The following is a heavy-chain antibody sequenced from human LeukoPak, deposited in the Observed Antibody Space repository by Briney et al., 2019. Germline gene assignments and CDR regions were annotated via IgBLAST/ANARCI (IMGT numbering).Heavy chain of an antibody. CDR3: ARAGYSYAKSDY. CDR1: GFTFSSYG. D-gene: IGHD5-18*01. J-gene: IGHJ4*02. CDR2: IWYDGSNK. V-gene: IGHV3-33*01. Sequence: GGSLRLSCAASGFTFSSYGMHWVRQAPGKGLEWVAVIWYDGSNKYYADSVKGRFTISRDNSKNTLYLQMNSLRAEDTAVYYCARAGYSYAKSDYWGQGTLVTVSS.